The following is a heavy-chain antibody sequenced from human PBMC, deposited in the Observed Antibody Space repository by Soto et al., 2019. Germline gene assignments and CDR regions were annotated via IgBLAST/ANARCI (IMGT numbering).Heavy chain of an antibody. CDR1: GFTFSDFG. V-gene: IGHV3-30*18. J-gene: IGHJ4*02. CDR2: ISGDGSDK. D-gene: IGHD6-19*01. Sequence: QVQVEESGGGVVQPERSLRLSCAISGFTFSDFGMHWVRQAPGKGLEWVAAISGDGSDKYYVGSVQGRFTISRDNTKNALYLQMNSLRSEDTAVYYCAKGTAVARQHFANWGQGTLVTVSS. CDR3: AKGTAVARQHFAN.